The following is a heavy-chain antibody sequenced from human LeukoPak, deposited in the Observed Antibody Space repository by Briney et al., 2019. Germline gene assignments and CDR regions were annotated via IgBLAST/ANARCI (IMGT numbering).Heavy chain of an antibody. D-gene: IGHD5-24*01. V-gene: IGHV3-7*01. Sequence: GGSLRLSCVGSGVTFRNHWVNWVRQSPRKGQEWVANIKPDGIDKYYVDSARGRFTVSRDNAKNSAFLQMNSLRAEDTAIYYCATISAQTFDIWGQGTLVSVSS. CDR1: GVTFRNHW. J-gene: IGHJ3*02. CDR2: IKPDGIDK. CDR3: ATISAQTFDI.